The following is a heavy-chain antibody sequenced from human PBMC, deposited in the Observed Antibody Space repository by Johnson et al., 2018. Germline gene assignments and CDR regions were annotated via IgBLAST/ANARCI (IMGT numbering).Heavy chain of an antibody. D-gene: IGHD3-10*01. CDR2: ISYDGSNK. V-gene: IGHV3-30*18. Sequence: QVQLVESGGGVVQPGRSLRLSCAASGFTFSSYGMHWVRQAPGKGLEWVAVISYDGSNKYYADSGKGRFTISRDTSKNTLYRQMSSLRAEDTAVYYCAKDLWFGELLTPAHAPDVWGQGTTVTVSS. CDR1: GFTFSSYG. J-gene: IGHJ6*02. CDR3: AKDLWFGELLTPAHAPDV.